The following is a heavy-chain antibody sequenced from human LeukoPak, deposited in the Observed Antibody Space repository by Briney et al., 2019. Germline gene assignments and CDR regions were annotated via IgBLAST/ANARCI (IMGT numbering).Heavy chain of an antibody. V-gene: IGHV4-34*01. J-gene: IGHJ4*02. CDR1: GGSFSGYY. Sequence: PSETLSLTCAVYGGSFSGYYWSWIRQPPGKGLEWIGELNHSGSTNYNPSLKSRVTISVDTSKNQFSLKLTSVTAADTAVYYCASSYNSGSYYDYWGQGKLVTVSS. D-gene: IGHD3-10*01. CDR3: ASSYNSGSYYDY. CDR2: LNHSGST.